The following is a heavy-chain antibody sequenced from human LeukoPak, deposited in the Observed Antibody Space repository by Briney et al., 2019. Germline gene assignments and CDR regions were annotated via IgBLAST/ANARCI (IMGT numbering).Heavy chain of an antibody. CDR1: GFTFSSSA. CDR3: AKANGNWNDRLFDY. J-gene: IGHJ4*02. Sequence: GGSLRLSCAASGFTFSSSAMSWVRQAPGKGLEWVSVIGGSGGNIYYADSVKGRFTISRDNSKNTLYLQMNSLRAEDTAVYYCAKANGNWNDRLFDYWGQGTLVTVSS. V-gene: IGHV3-23*01. D-gene: IGHD1-20*01. CDR2: IGGSGGNI.